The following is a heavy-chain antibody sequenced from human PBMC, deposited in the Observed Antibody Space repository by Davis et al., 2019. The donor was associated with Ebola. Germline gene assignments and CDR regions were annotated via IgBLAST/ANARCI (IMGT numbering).Heavy chain of an antibody. CDR2: ISSSDKTI. CDR3: ARSGTYYYGSGADY. CDR1: GFTFSDYY. Sequence: GGSLRLSCAASGFTFSDYYMSWIRQAPGKGLEWISHISSSDKTIYYADSVKGRFTISRDNAKNSLYLQMNSLRADDTAVYYCARSGTYYYGSGADYWGQGTLVTVSS. J-gene: IGHJ4*02. D-gene: IGHD3-10*01. V-gene: IGHV3-11*04.